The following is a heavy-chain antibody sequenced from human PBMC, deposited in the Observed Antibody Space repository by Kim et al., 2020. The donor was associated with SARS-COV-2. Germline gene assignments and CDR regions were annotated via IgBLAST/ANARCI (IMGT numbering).Heavy chain of an antibody. Sequence: GGSLRLSCAASGFTFSNYAMNWVRQAPGMGLEWVSLISGSDGTTNYADSVKGRFTTSRDNSKNTLYLQMDSLRVDDPAVYYCAKSTAPTGLWYFDLWGRGNQVTVSS. CDR3: AKSTAPTGLWYFDL. CDR1: GFTFSNYA. V-gene: IGHV3-23*01. D-gene: IGHD2-8*02. J-gene: IGHJ2*01. CDR2: ISGSDGTT.